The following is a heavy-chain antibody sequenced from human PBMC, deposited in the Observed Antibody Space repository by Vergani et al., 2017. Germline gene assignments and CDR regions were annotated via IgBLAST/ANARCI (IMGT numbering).Heavy chain of an antibody. CDR2: IDWDDDK. V-gene: IGHV2-70*04. J-gene: IGHJ4*02. D-gene: IGHD3-22*01. CDR3: ARTLSDSRGYYLDY. Sequence: QVTLKESGPALVKPTQTLTLTCTLSGFSVNSHPMRVIWIRQPPGKALEWLARIDWDDDKFYDRSLKTRLTISKDTSKNQVVLRMTNMDPVDTATYYCARTLSDSRGYYLDYGGQGTLVTVSS. CDR1: GFSVNSHPMR.